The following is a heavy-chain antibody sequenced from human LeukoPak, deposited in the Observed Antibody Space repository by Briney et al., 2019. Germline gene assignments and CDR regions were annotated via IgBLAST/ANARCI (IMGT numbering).Heavy chain of an antibody. D-gene: IGHD6-13*01. J-gene: IGHJ4*02. CDR1: GFTFSSYG. CDR3: ARDDPGIAAAGVFDY. CDR2: IWYDGSNK. V-gene: IGHV3-33*01. Sequence: GGSLRLSCAASGFTFSSYGMHWVRQAPGKGLEWVAVIWYDGSNKYYADSVKGRFTISRDNSKNTLYLQMNSLRAEDTAVYYCARDDPGIAAAGVFDYWGQGTLVTVSS.